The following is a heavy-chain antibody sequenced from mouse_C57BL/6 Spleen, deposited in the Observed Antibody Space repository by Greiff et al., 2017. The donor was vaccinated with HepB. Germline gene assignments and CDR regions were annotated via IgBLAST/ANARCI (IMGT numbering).Heavy chain of an antibody. D-gene: IGHD4-1*01. Sequence: QVQLKESGPGLVQPSQSLSITCTVSGFSLTSYGVHWVRQSPGKGLEWLGVIWSGGSTDYNAAFISRLSISKDNSKSQVFFKMNSLQADDTAIYYCAREGRLGFSYWYFDVWGTGTTVTVSS. CDR1: GFSLTSYG. V-gene: IGHV2-2*01. CDR2: IWSGGST. J-gene: IGHJ1*03. CDR3: AREGRLGFSYWYFDV.